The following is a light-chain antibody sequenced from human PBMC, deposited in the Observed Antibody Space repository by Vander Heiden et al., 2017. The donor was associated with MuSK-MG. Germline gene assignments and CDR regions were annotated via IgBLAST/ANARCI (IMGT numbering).Light chain of an antibody. V-gene: IGKV1-39*01. J-gene: IGKJ1*01. CDR3: QQSHSTPRT. CDR2: AAS. Sequence: DIQMTQSPSSLSASVGDRVTITCRASQSISSYLNWYQQKPGKAPKLLIYAASSLQSGVPSRVSGSGSGTDFTLTISSLQPEDFATYYCQQSHSTPRTFGQGTKVXIK. CDR1: QSISSY.